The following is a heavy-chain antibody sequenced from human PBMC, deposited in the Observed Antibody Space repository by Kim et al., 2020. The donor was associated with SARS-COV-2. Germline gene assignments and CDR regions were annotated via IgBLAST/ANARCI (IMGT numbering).Heavy chain of an antibody. CDR3: ARVPPHFDWLSWWFDP. V-gene: IGHV1-69*13. Sequence: SVKVSCKASGGTFSSYAISWVRQAPGQGLEWMGGIIPIFGTANYAQKFQGRVTITADESTSTAYMELSSLRSEDTAVYYCARVPPHFDWLSWWFDPWGQGTLVTVSS. J-gene: IGHJ5*02. CDR2: IIPIFGTA. CDR1: GGTFSSYA. D-gene: IGHD3-9*01.